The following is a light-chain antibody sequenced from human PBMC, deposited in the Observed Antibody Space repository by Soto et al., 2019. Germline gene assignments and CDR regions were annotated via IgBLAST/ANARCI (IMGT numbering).Light chain of an antibody. CDR1: QSVSSC. Sequence: EIVLTQSPATLSLSPGERATLSCRASQSVSSCLAWYQQKPGQAPRLLIYDASNRATGIPARFSGSGSGTDFTLSISSLDPEDFAVYYCQQRSNWPPITFGQGTRLEIK. CDR2: DAS. V-gene: IGKV3-11*01. J-gene: IGKJ5*01. CDR3: QQRSNWPPIT.